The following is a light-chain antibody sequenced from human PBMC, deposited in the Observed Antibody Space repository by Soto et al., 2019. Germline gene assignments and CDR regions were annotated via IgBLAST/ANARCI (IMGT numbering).Light chain of an antibody. CDR1: QGISNY. CDR2: AAS. Sequence: DIQMTQSPSSLSASVGDRVTITCRASQGISNYLAWYQQKPGKVPKLLIYAASTLQSVVPSRFSGSGSGTDFNLTISSLQAEDVATYSCQRYRSAAWTFGRGTKVEIK. J-gene: IGKJ1*01. V-gene: IGKV1-27*01. CDR3: QRYRSAAWT.